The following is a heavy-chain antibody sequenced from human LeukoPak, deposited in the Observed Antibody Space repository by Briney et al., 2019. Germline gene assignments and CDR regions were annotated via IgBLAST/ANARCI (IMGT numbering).Heavy chain of an antibody. CDR3: ARENSSSWSDAFDI. V-gene: IGHV4-59*01. Sequence: SQTLSLTCTVSGGSISSYYWSWIRQPPGKGLEWIGYTYYSGSTNYNPSLKSRVTISVDTSKNQFSLKLSSVTAADTAVYYCARENSSSWSDAFDIWGQGTMVTVSS. CDR2: TYYSGST. D-gene: IGHD6-13*01. CDR1: GGSISSYY. J-gene: IGHJ3*02.